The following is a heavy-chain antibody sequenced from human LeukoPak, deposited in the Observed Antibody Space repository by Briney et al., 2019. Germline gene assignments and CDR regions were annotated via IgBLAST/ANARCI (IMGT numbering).Heavy chain of an antibody. CDR1: GGTFSSYA. D-gene: IGHD6-19*01. V-gene: IGHV1-69*04. CDR2: IIPILGIA. J-gene: IGHJ4*02. Sequence: ASVKVSCKASGGTFSSYAISWVRQAPGQGLEWMGRIIPILGIANYAQRFQGRVTITADKSTSTAYMELSSLRSEDTAVYYCASVDSSGGYWGQGTLVTVSS. CDR3: ASVDSSGGY.